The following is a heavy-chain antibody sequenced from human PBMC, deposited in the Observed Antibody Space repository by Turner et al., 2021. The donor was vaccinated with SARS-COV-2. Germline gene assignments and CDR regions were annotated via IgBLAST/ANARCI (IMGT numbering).Heavy chain of an antibody. V-gene: IGHV3-7*01. CDR1: GFTFSSYW. CDR3: ARGAHGDYEDAFDI. D-gene: IGHD4-17*01. CDR2: IKQDGSEK. J-gene: IGHJ3*02. Sequence: EVQLVESGGGLVQPGGSLRLSCAASGFTFSSYWMSWVRQAPGKGLEWVANIKQDGSEKYYVDSVKGRFTISRDNAKNSLYLQMNSLRAEDTAVYYCARGAHGDYEDAFDIWGQGTLVTISS.